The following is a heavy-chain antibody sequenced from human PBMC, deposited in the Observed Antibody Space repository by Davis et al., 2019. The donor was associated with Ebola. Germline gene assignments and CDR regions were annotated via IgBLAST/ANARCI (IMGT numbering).Heavy chain of an antibody. CDR1: GFHFSNHW. Sequence: GESLKISCAASGFHFSNHWMHWVRQAPGKGLVWVSRVNSDGSSKTYADSVEGRFTISRDNTNNIVYLEMTSLRVGDTAVYYCVRSGGGPRRTIHYNGIDVWGQGTTVTVS. V-gene: IGHV3-74*03. J-gene: IGHJ6*02. CDR3: VRSGGGPRRTIHYNGIDV. D-gene: IGHD2-15*01. CDR2: VNSDGSSK.